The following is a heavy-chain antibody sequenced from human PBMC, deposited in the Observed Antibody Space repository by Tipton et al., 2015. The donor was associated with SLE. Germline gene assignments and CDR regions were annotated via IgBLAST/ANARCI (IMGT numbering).Heavy chain of an antibody. CDR1: TFTFSAYA. CDR2: ISYDGNEK. D-gene: IGHD6-25*01. Sequence: SLRLSCAASTFTFSAYAMHWVRQAPGKGLEWVAIISYDGNEKYYADSVRGRFTISRDNAKKTLYLQMNSLRAEDTAVYYCAKRADPGAFDIWGQGTMVTVSS. J-gene: IGHJ3*02. V-gene: IGHV3-30-3*01. CDR3: AKRADPGAFDI.